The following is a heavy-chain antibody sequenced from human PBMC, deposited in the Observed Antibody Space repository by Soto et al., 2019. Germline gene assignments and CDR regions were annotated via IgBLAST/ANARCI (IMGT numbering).Heavy chain of an antibody. V-gene: IGHV1-18*01. CDR3: AREPYSYGYYYYFDY. Sequence: QVQLVQSGAEVKKPGASVKVSCKASGYTFANYAISWVRQAPGQGLEWMGWISAYNGNTNFAQKLQGRVTMTTDTSTSTAYMELRSLRSDDTAVYYCAREPYSYGYYYYFDYWGQGTLVTVSS. J-gene: IGHJ4*02. CDR1: GYTFANYA. D-gene: IGHD5-18*01. CDR2: ISAYNGNT.